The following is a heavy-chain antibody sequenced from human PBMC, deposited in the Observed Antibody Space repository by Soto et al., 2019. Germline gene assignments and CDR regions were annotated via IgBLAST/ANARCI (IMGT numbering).Heavy chain of an antibody. Sequence: SETLSLTCTVSGGSISSSNYYWDWIRQPPGKGLEWIGSIYYSGSTYYNPSLKSRVTISVDTSKDQFSLKLSSVTAADTAVYYCASGNNWHIIDYWGQGTLVTVSS. CDR2: IYYSGST. J-gene: IGHJ4*02. V-gene: IGHV4-39*01. CDR3: ASGNNWHIIDY. D-gene: IGHD1-1*01. CDR1: GGSISSSNYY.